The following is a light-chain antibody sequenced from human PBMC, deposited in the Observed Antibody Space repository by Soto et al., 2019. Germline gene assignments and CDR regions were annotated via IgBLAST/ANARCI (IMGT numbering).Light chain of an antibody. V-gene: IGKV4-1*01. J-gene: IGKJ1*01. CDR1: QSVLYSSNNKNY. Sequence: DIVMTQSPDSLAVSLGERATINCKSSQSVLYSSNNKNYLAWYQQKPEQPHKLLIHWASTRESGVPDRFSGSGSGTDFTLTISSLQAEYVAVYYCQQYYSTPWTFGQGTKVEIK. CDR2: WAS. CDR3: QQYYSTPWT.